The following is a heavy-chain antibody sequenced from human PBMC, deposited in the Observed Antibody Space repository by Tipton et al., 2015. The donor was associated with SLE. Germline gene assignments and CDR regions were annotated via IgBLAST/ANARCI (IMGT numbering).Heavy chain of an antibody. CDR3: ARANGNFDWPLYGGGQPEPNYFDY. CDR2: IYYSGST. D-gene: IGHD3-9*01. CDR1: GYSFTNYW. J-gene: IGHJ4*02. Sequence: QLVQSGAEVKKPGESLKISCKGCGYSFTNYWIGWVRQMPGKGLEWMGNIYYSGSTYYNPSLKSRVTISVDTSKNQFSLKLSSVTAADTAVYYCARANGNFDWPLYGGGQPEPNYFDYWGQGALVTVSS. V-gene: IGHV5-51*03.